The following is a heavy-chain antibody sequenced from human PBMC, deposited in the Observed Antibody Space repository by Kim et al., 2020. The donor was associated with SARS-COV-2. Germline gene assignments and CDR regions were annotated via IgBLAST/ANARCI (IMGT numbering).Heavy chain of an antibody. CDR3: ARVPYYYYYGMDV. V-gene: IGHV4-31*02. J-gene: IGHJ6*02. Sequence: YYNPSLKSRVTISVDTSKNQFSLKLSSVTAADTAVYYFARVPYYYYYGMDVWGQGTTVTVSS.